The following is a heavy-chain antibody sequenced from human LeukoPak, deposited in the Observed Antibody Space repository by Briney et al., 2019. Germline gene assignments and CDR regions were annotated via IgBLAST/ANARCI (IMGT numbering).Heavy chain of an antibody. J-gene: IGHJ4*02. CDR2: IYTGDCDT. D-gene: IGHD3-10*01. V-gene: IGHV5-51*01. CDR1: GYSFTNYW. Sequence: GESLKISCKGSGYSFTNYWICWVRQMPGKGLEWMGVIYTGDCDTRYSPSFQGQVTISADKSISTAYLQWSSLRASDTAMYYCARQYSGTYYRSFDYWGQGTLVTVSS. CDR3: ARQYSGTYYRSFDY.